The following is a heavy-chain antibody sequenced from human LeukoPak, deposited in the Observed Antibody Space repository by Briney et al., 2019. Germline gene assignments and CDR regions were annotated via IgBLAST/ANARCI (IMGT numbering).Heavy chain of an antibody. CDR2: IIPIFGTA. D-gene: IGHD5-18*01. V-gene: IGHV1-69*05. J-gene: IGHJ4*02. CDR3: ARVNSYGYELWY. CDR1: GGTFSSYA. Sequence: ASVKVSCKASGGTFSSYAISWVRQAPGQGLEWMGRIIPIFGTANYAQKFQGRVTITTDESTSTAYMELSSLRSEDTAVYYCARVNSYGYELWYWGQGTLVTVSS.